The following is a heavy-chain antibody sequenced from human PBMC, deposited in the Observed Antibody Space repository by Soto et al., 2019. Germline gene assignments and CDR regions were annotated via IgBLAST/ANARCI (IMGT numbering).Heavy chain of an antibody. V-gene: IGHV3-15*01. J-gene: IGHJ6*02. CDR2: IKSKTDGGTT. CDR3: TTVDCSSTSCYNPYGMDV. D-gene: IGHD2-2*02. CDR1: GFTFSNAW. Sequence: GGSLRLSCAASGFTFSNAWMSWVRQAPGKGLEWVGRIKSKTDGGTTDYAAPVKGRFTISRDDSKNTLYLQMNSLKTEDTAVYYCTTVDCSSTSCYNPYGMDVWDQGTTVTVSS.